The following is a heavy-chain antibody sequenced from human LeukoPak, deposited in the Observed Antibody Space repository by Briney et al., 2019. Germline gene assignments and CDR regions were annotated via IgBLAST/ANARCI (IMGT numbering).Heavy chain of an antibody. CDR1: GFTFSSYV. D-gene: IGHD3-22*01. J-gene: IGHJ4*02. Sequence: PGGSLRLSCVASGFTFSSYVMSWVRQAPGKGLEWVSGIGGSGGSTYYADSVKGRFTISRDNSKNTLYLQMNSLRAEDTAVYYCAREGDSSGYYYFDYWGQGTLDTVSS. CDR3: AREGDSSGYYYFDY. CDR2: IGGSGGST. V-gene: IGHV3-23*01.